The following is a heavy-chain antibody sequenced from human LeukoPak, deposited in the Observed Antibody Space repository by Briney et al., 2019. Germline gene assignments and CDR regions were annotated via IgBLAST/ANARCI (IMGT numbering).Heavy chain of an antibody. Sequence: SETLSLTCAVSGGSISSSNWWSWVRQPPGKGLEWIGEINHSGSTNYNPSLKSRVTISVDTSKNQFSLKLSSVTAADTAVYYCAREVNYYYYGMDVWGQGTTVTVSS. CDR3: AREVNYYYYGMDV. V-gene: IGHV4-4*02. CDR1: GGSISSSNW. D-gene: IGHD4-11*01. J-gene: IGHJ6*02. CDR2: INHSGST.